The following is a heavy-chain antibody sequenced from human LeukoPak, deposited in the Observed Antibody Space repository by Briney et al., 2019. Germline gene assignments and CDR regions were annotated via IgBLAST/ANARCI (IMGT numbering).Heavy chain of an antibody. J-gene: IGHJ5*02. V-gene: IGHV3-48*03. CDR3: AKGQPTMTTVTSATFDP. CDR1: GFTFSSYE. D-gene: IGHD4-17*01. CDR2: ISSSGSTI. Sequence: GGSLRLSCAASGFTFSSYEMNWVRQAPGKGLERVSYISSSGSTIYYADSVKGRFTISRDNAKNSLYLQMNSLRAEDTAVYYCAKGQPTMTTVTSATFDPWGQGTLVTVSS.